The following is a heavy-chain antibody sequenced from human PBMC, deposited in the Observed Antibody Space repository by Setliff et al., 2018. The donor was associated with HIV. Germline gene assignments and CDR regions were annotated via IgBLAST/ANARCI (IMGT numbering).Heavy chain of an antibody. J-gene: IGHJ4*02. V-gene: IGHV3-23*01. CDR2: ITDSGSTT. D-gene: IGHD1-7*01. Sequence: PGGSLRLSCAASGFTFSNFAMSWVRLTPGKGLEWVSGITDSGSTTYYDDPVKGRFTISRDNSKNTLYLQINSLRAEDTAVYYCAKDARWNYVGFDYWGQGTLVTVSS. CDR1: GFTFSNFA. CDR3: AKDARWNYVGFDY.